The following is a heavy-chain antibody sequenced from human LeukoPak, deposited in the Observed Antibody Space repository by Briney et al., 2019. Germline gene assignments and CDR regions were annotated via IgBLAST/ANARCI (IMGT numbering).Heavy chain of an antibody. Sequence: SETLSLTCTVSGASISSYYWSWIRQPPGKGLEWIGYIYYSGSTNYNPSLKSRVTISVDTSKNQFSLKLSSVTAADTAVYYCARVRAYYYYYGMDVWGQGTTVTVSS. CDR2: IYYSGST. V-gene: IGHV4-59*01. J-gene: IGHJ6*02. CDR1: GASISSYY. CDR3: ARVRAYYYYYGMDV.